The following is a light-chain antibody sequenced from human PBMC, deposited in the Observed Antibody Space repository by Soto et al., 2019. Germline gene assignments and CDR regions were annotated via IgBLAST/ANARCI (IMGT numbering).Light chain of an antibody. CDR1: QSVRSDC. J-gene: IGKJ1*01. Sequence: EIVLTQSPGTLSLSPGERATLSCRASQSVRSDCLAWYQQKPGQAPRVLIYDASTRATGIPDRFTGSGSGTDFTLTISRLEPEDFAVYYCQQYGNSPRTFGQGTKVDIK. V-gene: IGKV3-20*01. CDR3: QQYGNSPRT. CDR2: DAS.